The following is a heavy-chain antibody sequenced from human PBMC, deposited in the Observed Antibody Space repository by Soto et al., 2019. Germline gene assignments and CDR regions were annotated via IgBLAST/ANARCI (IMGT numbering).Heavy chain of an antibody. D-gene: IGHD3-9*01. V-gene: IGHV4-4*07. CDR2: IYTTRSP. CDR1: GDSVSKYY. CDR3: ARARYYDWCFDL. J-gene: IGHJ4*02. Sequence: NPSETLSLTCTVSGDSVSKYYWNWIRQPAGKGLEWIGRIYTTRSPNYNPSLKSRVTMSVDTSKNQFSLKLNLSSVTAADTAVYFCARARYYDWCFDLWGLGTPVTVSS.